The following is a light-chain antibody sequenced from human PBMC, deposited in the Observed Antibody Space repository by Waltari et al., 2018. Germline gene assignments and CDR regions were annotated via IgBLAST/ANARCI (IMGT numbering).Light chain of an antibody. CDR1: QSLTSRY. Sequence: EIELTQSPGTLSLSLGERDTLSCRASQSLTSRYLAWYPHQPGQAPRLLIYDASSRATGIPDRFSGSGSGTDFTLTISRLEPEDFAVYFCHQYGSSLPYTFGQGTKLEIK. V-gene: IGKV3-20*01. CDR3: HQYGSSLPYT. J-gene: IGKJ2*01. CDR2: DAS.